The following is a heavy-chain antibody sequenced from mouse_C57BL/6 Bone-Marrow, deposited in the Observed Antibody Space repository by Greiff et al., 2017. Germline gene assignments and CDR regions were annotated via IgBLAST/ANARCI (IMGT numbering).Heavy chain of an antibody. V-gene: IGHV5-17*01. CDR2: ISSGSSTI. CDR1: GFTFSDYG. Sequence: EVQLVESGGGLVKPGGSLKLSCAASGFTFSDYGMHWVRQAPEKGLEWVAYISSGSSTIYYADTVKGRFTISRDNAKNTLFLQMTSRRSEDTAMYYCAGQGLRAMDDWGQGTSVTVSS. J-gene: IGHJ4*01. CDR3: AGQGLRAMDD. D-gene: IGHD3-3*01.